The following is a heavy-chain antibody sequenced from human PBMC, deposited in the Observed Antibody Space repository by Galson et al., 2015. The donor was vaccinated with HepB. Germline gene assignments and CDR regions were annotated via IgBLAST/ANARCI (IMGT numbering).Heavy chain of an antibody. CDR3: ARDRSSSGWYSNWFDP. V-gene: IGHV1-2*06. CDR2: INPNSGGT. CDR1: GYTFTGYY. D-gene: IGHD6-19*01. J-gene: IGHJ5*02. Sequence: SVKVSCKASGYTFTGYYMHWVRQAPGQGLEWMGRINPNSGGTNYAQKFQGRVTMTRDTSISTAYMELSRLRSDDTAVYYCARDRSSSGWYSNWFDPWGQGTLVTVSS.